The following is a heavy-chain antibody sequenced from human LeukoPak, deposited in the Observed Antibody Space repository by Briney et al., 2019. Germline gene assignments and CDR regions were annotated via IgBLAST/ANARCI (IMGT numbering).Heavy chain of an antibody. J-gene: IGHJ3*02. D-gene: IGHD1-14*01. CDR3: VRKNRDFNAAFDI. CDR2: SYSDTNT. Sequence: GGSLRLSCTASGFTVSNNYMSWVRQAPGKGLEWVSISYSDTNTNYADSVKGRFTISRDTSQSTLSLQMNSLRAEDTAVYYCVRKNRDFNAAFDIWGQGTVVTVSS. V-gene: IGHV3-53*01. CDR1: GFTVSNNY.